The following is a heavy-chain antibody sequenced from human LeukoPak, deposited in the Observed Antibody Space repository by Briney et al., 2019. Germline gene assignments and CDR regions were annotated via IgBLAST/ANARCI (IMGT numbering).Heavy chain of an antibody. J-gene: IGHJ4*02. D-gene: IGHD3-3*01. V-gene: IGHV4-34*01. CDR3: ARGRTYYDFWSGYSRYFDY. CDR2: INHSGST. Sequence: KPPETLSLTCAVYGGSFSGYYWSWIRQPPGKGLEWIGEINHSGSTNCNPSLKSRVTISVDTSKNQFSLKLSSVTAADTAVYYCARGRTYYDFWSGYSRYFDYWGQGTLVTVSS. CDR1: GGSFSGYY.